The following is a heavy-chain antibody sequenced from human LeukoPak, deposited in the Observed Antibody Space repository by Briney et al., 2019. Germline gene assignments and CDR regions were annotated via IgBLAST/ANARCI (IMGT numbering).Heavy chain of an antibody. V-gene: IGHV3-30-3*01. CDR2: ISYDGSNK. D-gene: IGHD3-22*01. Sequence: QPGRSLRLSCAASGFTFSSYAMHWVRQAPGKGLEWVAVISYDGSNKYYADSVKGRFTISRDNSKNTLYLQMNSLRAEDTAVYYCARPLKYYYDSSGYGEFDYWGQGTLVTVSS. CDR1: GFTFSSYA. J-gene: IGHJ4*02. CDR3: ARPLKYYYDSSGYGEFDY.